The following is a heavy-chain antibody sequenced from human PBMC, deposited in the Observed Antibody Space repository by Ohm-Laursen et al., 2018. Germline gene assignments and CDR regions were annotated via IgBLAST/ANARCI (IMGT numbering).Heavy chain of an antibody. CDR3: AKLYSISYPGGY. Sequence: PGTLSLTCTVSAGSISGYYWNWIRQPAGKGLQWIGRIYATGSTNYNPSLKSRVSMSVDTSKNQFSLKLSSVTAADTAVYYCAKLYSISYPGGYWGQGILITVSS. CDR2: IYATGST. CDR1: AGSISGYY. D-gene: IGHD2-15*01. V-gene: IGHV4-4*07. J-gene: IGHJ4*02.